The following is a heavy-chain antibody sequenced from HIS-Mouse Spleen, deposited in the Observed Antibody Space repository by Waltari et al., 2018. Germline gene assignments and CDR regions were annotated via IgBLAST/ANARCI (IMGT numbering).Heavy chain of an antibody. V-gene: IGHV4-39*07. J-gene: IGHJ2*01. CDR2: IYFSGST. CDR3: AGEIPYSSSWYDWYFDL. D-gene: IGHD6-13*01. Sequence: QLQLQESGPGLVKPSETLSLTCTVSVGSISSSSYYGGWSRQPPGKGLEWIGSIYFSGSTSYNPSRKSPVTLSVGTSKNQFSRKRSSVTAADTAVYYCAGEIPYSSSWYDWYFDLWGRGTLVTVSS. CDR1: VGSISSSSYY.